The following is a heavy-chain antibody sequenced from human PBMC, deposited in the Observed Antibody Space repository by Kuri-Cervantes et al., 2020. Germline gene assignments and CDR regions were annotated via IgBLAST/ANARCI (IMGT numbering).Heavy chain of an antibody. CDR2: ITTSDYT. J-gene: IGHJ5*02. CDR3: ARDPRYNWIHGWFDP. Sequence: GESLKISCAASGFTFSSYVMTWVRQAPGKGLEWLSAITTSDYTHYADSAKGRFTISRDSSKNTLYLQMDSLRAEDTAVYYCARDPRYNWIHGWFDPWGQGTLVTVSS. D-gene: IGHD1-20*01. V-gene: IGHV3-23*01. CDR1: GFTFSSYV.